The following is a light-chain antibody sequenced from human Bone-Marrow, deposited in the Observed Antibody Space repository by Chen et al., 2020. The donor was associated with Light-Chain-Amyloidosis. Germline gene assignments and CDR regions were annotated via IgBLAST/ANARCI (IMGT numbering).Light chain of an antibody. CDR2: HTS. V-gene: IGKV3-15*01. J-gene: IGKJ2*01. CDR1: QSISSN. Sequence: IVMTQSPATLSVSPGERATLSCRASQSISSNLAWYQQKPGQAPRLLIYHTSIRATGVPARFSGSGSGTEFTLTSSGLQSEDFAVYYCQQYDDWPPLTFGQGTKLDIK. CDR3: QQYDDWPPLT.